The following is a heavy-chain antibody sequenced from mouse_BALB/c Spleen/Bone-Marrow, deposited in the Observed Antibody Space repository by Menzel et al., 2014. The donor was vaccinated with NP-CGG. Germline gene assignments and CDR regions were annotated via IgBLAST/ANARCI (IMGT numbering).Heavy chain of an antibody. CDR1: GYSFTSYW. J-gene: IGHJ4*01. V-gene: IGHV1S127*01. D-gene: IGHD2-2*01. CDR2: IDPSDSET. CDR3: AREAGYYYAMDY. Sequence: VQLQQSGPQLVRPGASVKISCEASGYSFTSYWMHWVKQRPGQGLEWIGMIDPSDSETRLNQKFKDKATLTVDKSSSTAYMQLSSPTSEDSAVYYCAREAGYYYAMDYWGQGTSVTVSS.